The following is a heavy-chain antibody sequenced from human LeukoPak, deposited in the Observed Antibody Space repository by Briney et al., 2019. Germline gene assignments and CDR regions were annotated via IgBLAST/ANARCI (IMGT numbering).Heavy chain of an antibody. CDR1: GYTFTGYY. V-gene: IGHV1-2*02. CDR2: FNPNSGGT. D-gene: IGHD2-2*01. CDR3: ARTKPPCTSCLLLDY. Sequence: EASVKVSCKASGYTFTGYYIHWLRQAPGQGLEWMGWFNPNSGGTNYAPKFQGLVTMSSDTSIATAYIELNRLISDDTAVYCARTKPPCTSCLLLDYWGQGTLVTVSS. J-gene: IGHJ4*02.